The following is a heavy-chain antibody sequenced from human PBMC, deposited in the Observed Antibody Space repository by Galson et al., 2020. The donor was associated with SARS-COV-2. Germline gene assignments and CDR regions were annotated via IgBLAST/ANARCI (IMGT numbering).Heavy chain of an antibody. Sequence: SETLSLTCAISGDSVSSNSAAWNWIRQSPSRGLEWLGRTYYRSQWSTDYAVSVKSRITIHPDTSKNQFSLQLNSVTPEDTAIYYCAGRVAGAGSLHIWGQGTMVIVSS. D-gene: IGHD6-13*01. CDR1: GDSVSSNSAA. CDR2: TYYRSQWST. V-gene: IGHV6-1*01. J-gene: IGHJ3*02. CDR3: AGRVAGAGSLHI.